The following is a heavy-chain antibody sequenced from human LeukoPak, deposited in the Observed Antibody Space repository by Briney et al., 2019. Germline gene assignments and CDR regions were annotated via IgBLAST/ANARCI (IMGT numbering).Heavy chain of an antibody. D-gene: IGHD6-25*01. Sequence: PSETLSLTCTVSGGSISSSNVYWGWIRQPPGKGLEWIGSIYYSGSTYYNPSLKSRVTISVDTSKNQFSLKLSSVTAADTALYYCARGRTTYSSGSLLADYWGQGTLVTVSS. CDR1: GGSISSSNVY. V-gene: IGHV4-39*07. CDR2: IYYSGST. CDR3: ARGRTTYSSGSLLADY. J-gene: IGHJ4*02.